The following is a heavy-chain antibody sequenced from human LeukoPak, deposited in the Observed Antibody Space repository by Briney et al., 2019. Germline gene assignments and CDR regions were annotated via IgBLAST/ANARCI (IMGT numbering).Heavy chain of an antibody. CDR2: ISAYNGNT. V-gene: IGHV1-18*01. Sequence: ASVKVSCKASGYTFTSYGISWVRRAPGQGLEWMGWISAYNGNTNYAQKLQGRVTMTTDTSTSTAYMELRSLRSDDTAVYYCARGAVTGYSSGWYFGYYFDYWGQGTLVTVSS. D-gene: IGHD6-19*01. J-gene: IGHJ4*02. CDR1: GYTFTSYG. CDR3: ARGAVTGYSSGWYFGYYFDY.